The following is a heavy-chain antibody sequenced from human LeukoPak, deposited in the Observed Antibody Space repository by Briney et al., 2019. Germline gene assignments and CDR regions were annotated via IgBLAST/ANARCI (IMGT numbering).Heavy chain of an antibody. Sequence: GSLRLSCAASGFTFSSYEMNWVRQAPGKGLEWIGEINHSGSTNYNPSLKSRVTISVDTSKNQFSLKLSSVTAADTAVYYCARGRSNGYNYGNYWGQGTLVTVSS. CDR1: GFTFSSYE. J-gene: IGHJ4*02. V-gene: IGHV4-34*01. CDR2: INHSGST. CDR3: ARGRSNGYNYGNY. D-gene: IGHD5-24*01.